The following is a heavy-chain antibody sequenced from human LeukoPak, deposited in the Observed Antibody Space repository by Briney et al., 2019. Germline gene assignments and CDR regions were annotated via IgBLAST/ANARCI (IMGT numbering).Heavy chain of an antibody. D-gene: IGHD1-26*01. Sequence: SETLSLTCTVSGYSISSGYYWGWIRQPPGKGLEWIGSIYHSGSTYYNPSLKSRVTISVDTSKNQFSLKLSSVTAADTAVYYCARDHIYRYYFDYWGQGTLVTVSS. CDR1: GYSISSGYY. J-gene: IGHJ4*02. CDR2: IYHSGST. V-gene: IGHV4-38-2*02. CDR3: ARDHIYRYYFDY.